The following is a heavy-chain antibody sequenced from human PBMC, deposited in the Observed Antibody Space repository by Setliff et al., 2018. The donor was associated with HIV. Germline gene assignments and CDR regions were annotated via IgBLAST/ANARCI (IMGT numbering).Heavy chain of an antibody. J-gene: IGHJ3*02. D-gene: IGHD6-25*01. CDR1: GYTFTGYY. CDR2: INPNSGGT. Sequence: ASVKVSCKASGYTFTGYYMHWVRQAPGQGLEWMGWINPNSGGTNYAQKFQGRVTMTRDTSISTAYMELSRLRSDDTAVYYCARDVAAADAFDNWGQGTMVTVSS. V-gene: IGHV1-2*02. CDR3: ARDVAAADAFDN.